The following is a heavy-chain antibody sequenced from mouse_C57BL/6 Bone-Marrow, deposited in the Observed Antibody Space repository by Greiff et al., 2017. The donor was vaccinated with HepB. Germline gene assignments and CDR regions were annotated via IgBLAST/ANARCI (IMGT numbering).Heavy chain of an antibody. CDR3: ASPFITTVVESHYWYFDV. CDR1: GFSLTSYG. D-gene: IGHD1-1*01. CDR2: IWSGGST. Sequence: QVQLQQSGPGLVQPSQSLSITCTVSGFSLTSYGVHWVRQSPGKGLEWLGVIWSGGSTDYNAAFISRLSISKDNSKSQVFFKMNSLQADDTAIYYCASPFITTVVESHYWYFDVWGTGTTVTVSS. V-gene: IGHV2-2*01. J-gene: IGHJ1*03.